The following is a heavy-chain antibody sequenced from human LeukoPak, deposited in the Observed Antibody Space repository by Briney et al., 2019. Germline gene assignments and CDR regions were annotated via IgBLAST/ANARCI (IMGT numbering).Heavy chain of an antibody. J-gene: IGHJ4*02. V-gene: IGHV4-39*07. Sequence: PSETLSLTCTVSGGSISSSSYYWGWIRQPPGKGLEWIGSIYYSGSTYYNPSLKSRLTISVDTSKNQFSLKLTSVTAADTAVYYCARVVIGGDFYFDYWGQGTLVTVSS. CDR3: ARVVIGGDFYFDY. CDR2: IYYSGST. CDR1: GGSISSSSYY. D-gene: IGHD1-26*01.